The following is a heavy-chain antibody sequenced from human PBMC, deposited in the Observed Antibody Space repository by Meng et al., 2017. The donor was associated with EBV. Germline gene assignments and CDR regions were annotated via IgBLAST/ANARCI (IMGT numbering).Heavy chain of an antibody. CDR2: INPNSGGT. Sequence: QVQLVKAGVEGKKPGASVKVSCKASGYTFTGYYMHWVRQAPGQGLEWMGRINPNSGGTNYAQKFQGRVTMTRDTSISTAYMELSRLRSDDTAVYYCARVGIAVAGTGDYWGQGTLVTVSS. D-gene: IGHD6-19*01. J-gene: IGHJ4*02. CDR3: ARVGIAVAGTGDY. V-gene: IGHV1-2*06. CDR1: GYTFTGYY.